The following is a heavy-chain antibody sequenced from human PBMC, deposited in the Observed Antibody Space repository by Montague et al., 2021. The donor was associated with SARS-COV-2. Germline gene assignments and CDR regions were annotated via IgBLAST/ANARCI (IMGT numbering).Heavy chain of an antibody. V-gene: IGHV4-39*01. CDR2: ISYSGST. D-gene: IGHD3-16*01. J-gene: IGHJ4*02. Sequence: SETLSLTCTVSGGSISSSSNYWGWIRQPPGKGLEWIGSISYSGSTYYNSSLKSRVTISVDTSKNQFSLKLYSVTAADTAVYFCARLGDMAIIPPVHWGQGTWVTVSS. CDR1: GGSISSSSNY. CDR3: ARLGDMAIIPPVH.